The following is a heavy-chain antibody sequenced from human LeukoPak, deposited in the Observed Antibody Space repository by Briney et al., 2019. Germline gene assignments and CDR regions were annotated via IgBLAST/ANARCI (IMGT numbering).Heavy chain of an antibody. V-gene: IGHV4-59*01. CDR1: GGPISSYY. J-gene: IGHJ5*02. CDR2: IYYSGST. D-gene: IGHD1-26*01. Sequence: PSETLSLTCTVSGGPISSYYWSWIRQPPGKGLEWIGYIYYSGSTNYNPSLKSRVTISVDTSKNQFSLKLSSVTAADTAVYYCASSVGAGGNWFDPWGQGTLVTVSS. CDR3: ASSVGAGGNWFDP.